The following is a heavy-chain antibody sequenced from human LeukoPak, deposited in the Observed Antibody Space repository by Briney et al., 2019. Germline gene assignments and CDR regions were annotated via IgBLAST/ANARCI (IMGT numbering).Heavy chain of an antibody. Sequence: GSLRLSCAASGFTVSTNYMTWVRQAPGKGLEWIGEIYHDGSTNYNPSLKSRVTISMDKSKNQLSLKLNFVTAADTAVYYCARDRGGYTYSHDYWGQGTLVTVSS. D-gene: IGHD5-18*01. CDR2: IYHDGST. CDR1: GFTVSTNY. CDR3: ARDRGGYTYSHDY. J-gene: IGHJ4*02. V-gene: IGHV4-4*02.